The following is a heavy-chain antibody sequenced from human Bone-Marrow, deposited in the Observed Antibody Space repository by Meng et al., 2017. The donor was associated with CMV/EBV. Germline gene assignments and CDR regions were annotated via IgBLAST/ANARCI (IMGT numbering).Heavy chain of an antibody. D-gene: IGHD3-22*01. V-gene: IGHV4-59*01. CDR2: IYYSGST. CDR3: ARQVGYDSSGYDY. J-gene: IGHJ4*02. CDR1: GGSISSYY. Sequence: SETLSLTCNVSGGSISSYYWSWIRQPPGKGLEWIGYIYYSGSTNYNPSLRSRVTITVDTPKNQFSLELTSVTAADTAVYYCARQVGYDSSGYDYWGQGTLVTVSS.